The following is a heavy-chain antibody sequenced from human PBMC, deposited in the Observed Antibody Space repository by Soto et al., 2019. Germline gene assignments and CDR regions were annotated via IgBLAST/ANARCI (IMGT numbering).Heavy chain of an antibody. CDR1: GGSISSGDYY. J-gene: IGHJ6*03. Sequence: SETLSLTCTVSGGSISSGDYYWSWIRQPPGKGLEWIGYIYYSGSTYYNPSLKSRVTISVDTSNNQYSLKLSSVTAADTAVYYCARGVLEWLLRDSYYYYMDVWGKGTTVTVSS. V-gene: IGHV4-30-4*02. CDR3: ARGVLEWLLRDSYYYYMDV. CDR2: IYYSGST. D-gene: IGHD3-3*01.